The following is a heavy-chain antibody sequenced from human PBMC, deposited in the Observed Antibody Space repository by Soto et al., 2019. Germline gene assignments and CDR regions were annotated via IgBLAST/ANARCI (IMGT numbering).Heavy chain of an antibody. J-gene: IGHJ5*02. CDR1: EFTFSSHG. D-gene: IGHD2-2*01. Sequence: QVQLVESGGGVVQPGRSLRLSCEAFEFTFSSHGMHWVRQTPGKGLEWVALMSSDGSIKNYADSVKDRFTISRDNSKNMLYLQMNSLRAEDTAVYYCAKRGFCSSSKCYSQHCDHWGQGTLVTVAS. CDR2: MSSDGSIK. CDR3: AKRGFCSSSKCYSQHCDH. V-gene: IGHV3-30*18.